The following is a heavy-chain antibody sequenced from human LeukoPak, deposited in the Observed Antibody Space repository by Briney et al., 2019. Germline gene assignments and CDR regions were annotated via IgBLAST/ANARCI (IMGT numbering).Heavy chain of an antibody. CDR1: GYSISSGYY. V-gene: IGHV4-34*01. J-gene: IGHJ4*02. CDR3: ASARGPMVRGVINY. D-gene: IGHD3-10*01. Sequence: SETLSLTCAVSGYSISSGYYWSWIRQPPGKGLEWIGEINHSGSTNYNPSLKSRVTISVDTSKNQFSLKLSSVTAADTAVYYCASARGPMVRGVINYWGQGTLVTVSS. CDR2: INHSGST.